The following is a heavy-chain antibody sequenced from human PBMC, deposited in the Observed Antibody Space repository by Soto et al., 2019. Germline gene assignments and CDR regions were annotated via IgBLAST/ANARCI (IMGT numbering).Heavy chain of an antibody. CDR3: ARFYDSSGYYHAEYFQH. Sequence: TLSITCTVSGGSSSSGGYCWSWIRQHPGKGLEWIGYIYYSGSTYYNPSLKSRVTISVDTSKNQFSLKLSSVTAADTAVYYCARFYDSSGYYHAEYFQHWGQGTLVTVSS. CDR2: IYYSGST. J-gene: IGHJ1*01. D-gene: IGHD3-22*01. V-gene: IGHV4-31*03. CDR1: GGSSSSGGYC.